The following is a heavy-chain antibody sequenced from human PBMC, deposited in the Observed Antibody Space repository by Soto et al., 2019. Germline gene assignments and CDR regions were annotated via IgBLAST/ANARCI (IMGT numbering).Heavy chain of an antibody. Sequence: EVQLLDSGGGLVQPGGSLRLSCTASVFTFSDYAMSWVRQPQGKGLEWVSVISAGGSTYYADSVKGRFTVSRSYSKNTLYLQMNSLRAEDTAVYYCANVPIWCSITSCYTEGFDYWGQGTLVTVSS. D-gene: IGHD2-2*02. V-gene: IGHV3-23*01. CDR1: VFTFSDYA. CDR2: ISAGGST. J-gene: IGHJ4*02. CDR3: ANVPIWCSITSCYTEGFDY.